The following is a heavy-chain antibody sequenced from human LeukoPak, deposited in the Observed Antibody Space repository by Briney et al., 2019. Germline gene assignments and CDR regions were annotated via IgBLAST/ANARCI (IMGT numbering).Heavy chain of an antibody. CDR3: ARLGIRGVIIYH. CDR2: IKQDGSEQ. D-gene: IGHD3-10*01. CDR1: GFTFSSYA. J-gene: IGHJ5*02. V-gene: IGHV3-7*01. Sequence: PGGSLRLSCAASGFTFSSYAMSWVRQAPGKGLAGVANIKQDGSEQYYVDSVKGRFTISRDNAKNSLYLQMNSLRAEDTAVYYCARLGIRGVIIYHWGQGTLVSVSS.